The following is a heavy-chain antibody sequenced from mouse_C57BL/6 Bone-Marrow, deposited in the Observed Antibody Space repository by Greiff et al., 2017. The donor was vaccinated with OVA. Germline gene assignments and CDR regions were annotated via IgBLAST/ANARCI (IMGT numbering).Heavy chain of an antibody. Sequence: EVKLMESGGGLVQPGGSLKLSCAASGFTFSDYYMYWVRQTPEKRLEWVAYISNGGGSTYYPDTVKGRFTISRDNAKNTLFLQMTSLRSEDTAMYYCARVDYWGQGTTRTVSS. CDR1: GFTFSDYY. J-gene: IGHJ2*01. CDR2: ISNGGGST. V-gene: IGHV5-12*03. CDR3: ARVDY.